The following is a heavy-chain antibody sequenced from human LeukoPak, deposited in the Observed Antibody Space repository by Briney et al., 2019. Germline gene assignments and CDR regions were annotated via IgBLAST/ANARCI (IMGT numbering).Heavy chain of an antibody. J-gene: IGHJ3*02. V-gene: IGHV4-34*01. Sequence: SETLSLTCAVYGGSFSGYYWSWIRQPPGKGLEWIGEINHSGSTNYNPSLKSRVTISVDTSKNQFSLKLSSVTAADTAVYYCARLGIAEEGPAIWGQGTMVSVSS. CDR1: GGSFSGYY. CDR3: ARLGIAEEGPAI. CDR2: INHSGST. D-gene: IGHD6-13*01.